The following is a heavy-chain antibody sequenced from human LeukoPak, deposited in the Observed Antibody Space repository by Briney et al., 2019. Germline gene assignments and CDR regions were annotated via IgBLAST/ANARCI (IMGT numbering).Heavy chain of an antibody. V-gene: IGHV3-21*01. Sequence: GGSLRPSCAASGFTFSSYSMNWVRQAPGKGLEWVSSISSSSSYIYYADSVKGRFTISRDNAKNSLYLQMNSLRAEDTAVYYCARDQAASRFPFDYWGQGTLVTVSS. CDR1: GFTFSSYS. D-gene: IGHD2-15*01. CDR3: ARDQAASRFPFDY. CDR2: ISSSSSYI. J-gene: IGHJ4*02.